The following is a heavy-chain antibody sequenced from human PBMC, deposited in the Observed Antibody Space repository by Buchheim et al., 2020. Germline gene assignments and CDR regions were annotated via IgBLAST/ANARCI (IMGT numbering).Heavy chain of an antibody. CDR3: TTAYYYDSGDYYSRIRYFFGMHV. Sequence: QVQVVESGGGVVQPGGSPRLSCGASGFNFNNYGMHWVRQAPGKGLEWVAVISYDGSKKFYGDSVKGRFTISRDNSKNMVYLQMISLRAEDTAVYYCTTAYYYDSGDYYSRIRYFFGMHVWGPETT. CDR1: GFNFNNYG. D-gene: IGHD3-10*01. V-gene: IGHV3-30*03. CDR2: ISYDGSKK. J-gene: IGHJ6*02.